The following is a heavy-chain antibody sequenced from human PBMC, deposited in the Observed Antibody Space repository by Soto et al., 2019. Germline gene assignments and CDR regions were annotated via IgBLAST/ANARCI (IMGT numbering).Heavy chain of an antibody. CDR2: ISSSSSYI. D-gene: IGHD1-1*01. V-gene: IGHV3-21*01. J-gene: IGHJ6*02. CDR1: GFTFSSYS. CDR3: ARDGTPLYYYGMDV. Sequence: GGSLRLSCAASGFTFSSYSMNWVRQAPGKGLEWVSSISSSSSYIYYADSVKGRFTISSDNAKNSLYLQMNSLRAEDTAVYYCARDGTPLYYYGMDVWGQGTTVTVSS.